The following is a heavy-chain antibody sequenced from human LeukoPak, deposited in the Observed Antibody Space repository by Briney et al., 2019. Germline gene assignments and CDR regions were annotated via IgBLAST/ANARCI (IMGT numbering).Heavy chain of an antibody. D-gene: IGHD3-22*01. CDR2: ISAYNGNT. V-gene: IGHV1-18*01. J-gene: IGHJ3*02. CDR3: ARGSEYYDSSGYSDAFDI. CDR1: GYTFTSYG. Sequence: ASVKVSCKSSGYTFTSYGISWVRQAPGQGLEWMGWISAYNGNTNYAQKLQGRVTMTTDTSTSTAYMELRSLRSDDTAVYYCARGSEYYDSSGYSDAFDIWGQGTMVTVSS.